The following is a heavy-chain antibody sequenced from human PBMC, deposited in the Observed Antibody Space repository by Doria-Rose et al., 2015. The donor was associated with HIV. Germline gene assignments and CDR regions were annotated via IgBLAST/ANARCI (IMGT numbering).Heavy chain of an antibody. CDR3: ASGSRTIDF. Sequence: IRQPPGKGLEWIAYIYYSGSTNYNPSLKSRVTISVDTSKNRFSLRLSSVTAADTAVYYCASGSRTIDFWGQGTLVTVSS. V-gene: IGHV4-59*01. D-gene: IGHD2-2*01. CDR2: IYYSGST. J-gene: IGHJ4*02.